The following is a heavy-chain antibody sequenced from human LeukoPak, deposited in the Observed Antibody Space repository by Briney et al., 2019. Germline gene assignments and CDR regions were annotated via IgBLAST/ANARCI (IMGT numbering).Heavy chain of an antibody. CDR1: GGSIAGSSYY. J-gene: IGHJ4*02. Sequence: SETLSLTCTVSGGSIAGSSYYWVWIRQPPGNGLEWIGTIYYSGSTYYNPSLKTRVTISVDTSKNQFSLELSSVTAADRAVYYCARRYYYDSSGYTRFDYWGQGTLVTVSS. V-gene: IGHV4-39*07. CDR2: IYYSGST. D-gene: IGHD3-22*01. CDR3: ARRYYYDSSGYTRFDY.